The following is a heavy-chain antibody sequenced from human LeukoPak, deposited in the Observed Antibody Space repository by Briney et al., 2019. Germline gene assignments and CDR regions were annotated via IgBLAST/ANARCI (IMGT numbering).Heavy chain of an antibody. CDR1: GYTFTSYG. D-gene: IGHD3-10*01. Sequence: ASVKVSCKASGYTFTSYGISWVRQAPGQGLEWMGWISAYNGNTNYAQKLQGRVTMTTDTSTSTAYMELRSLRSDDTAVYYCARTTMVRGVITPVDYWGQGTLVTVSS. CDR2: ISAYNGNT. J-gene: IGHJ4*02. CDR3: ARTTMVRGVITPVDY. V-gene: IGHV1-18*01.